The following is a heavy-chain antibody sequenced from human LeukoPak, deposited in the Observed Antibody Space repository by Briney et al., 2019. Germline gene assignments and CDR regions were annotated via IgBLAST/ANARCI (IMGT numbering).Heavy chain of an antibody. CDR1: GFMFSSYA. D-gene: IGHD6-19*01. V-gene: IGHV3-23*01. J-gene: IGHJ1*01. CDR3: AKLSVSSGWYFQQ. Sequence: GGSLRLSCAASGFMFSSYAMTWVRQAPGKGLEWVSGIGGNGVTTYYADSVKGRFTISRDNSKSTLYLQMNSLRGEDTAVYYCAKLSVSSGWYFQQWGQGTLVTVSS. CDR2: IGGNGVTT.